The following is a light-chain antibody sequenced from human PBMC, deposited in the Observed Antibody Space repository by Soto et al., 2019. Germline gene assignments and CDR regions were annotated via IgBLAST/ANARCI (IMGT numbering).Light chain of an antibody. Sequence: DFVMTQTPLSSPVTLGQPASISCRSSQSLVHSDGNSYLSWLHQRPGQPPRLLIHMISNRFSGVPDRLRGSGGGTDFTLKISRVEPEDVGFYYCMQATQPYTFGQGTKLEIK. CDR3: MQATQPYT. V-gene: IGKV2-24*01. J-gene: IGKJ2*01. CDR1: QSLVHSDGNSY. CDR2: MIS.